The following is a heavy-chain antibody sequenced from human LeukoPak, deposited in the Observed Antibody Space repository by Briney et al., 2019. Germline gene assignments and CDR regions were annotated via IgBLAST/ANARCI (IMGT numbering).Heavy chain of an antibody. CDR1: GFTFSSYW. V-gene: IGHV3-74*01. D-gene: IGHD6-19*01. CDR3: ARSSGWGQFDY. CDR2: INSDGSST. Sequence: PGGSLRLSCAASGFTFSSYWMHRVRQAPGKGLVWVSRINSDGSSTSYADSVKGRFTISRDNAKNTLYLQMNSLRAEDTAVYYCARSSGWGQFDYWGQGTLVTVSS. J-gene: IGHJ4*02.